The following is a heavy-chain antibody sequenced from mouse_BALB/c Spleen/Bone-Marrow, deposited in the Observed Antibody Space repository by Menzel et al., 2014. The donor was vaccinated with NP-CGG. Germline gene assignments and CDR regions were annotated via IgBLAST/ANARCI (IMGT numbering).Heavy chain of an antibody. CDR3: ARDYGYVMDY. CDR1: GITFSSFG. V-gene: IGHV5-17*02. J-gene: IGHJ4*01. Sequence: EVMLVESGGGLVQPGGSRKLSCAASGITFSSFGMHWVRQAPEKGLEWVAYVSSGSSTIYYADTVKGRFTISRDNPKNTLFLQMTSLRSEDTAMYYCARDYGYVMDYWGQGTSVTVSS. CDR2: VSSGSSTI. D-gene: IGHD1-1*01.